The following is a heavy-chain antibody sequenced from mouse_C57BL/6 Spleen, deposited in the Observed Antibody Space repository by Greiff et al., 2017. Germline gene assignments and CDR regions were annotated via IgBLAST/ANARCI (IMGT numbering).Heavy chain of an antibody. V-gene: IGHV1-80*01. CDR3: ARGYGSSYAMDY. Sequence: VQLQQSGAELVKPGASVKISCKASGYAFSSYWMNWVKQRPGKGLGWIGQIYPGDGDTNYNGKFKGKATLTADKSSSTAYMQLSSLTSEDSAVYFCARGYGSSYAMDYWGQGTSVTVSS. CDR1: GYAFSSYW. D-gene: IGHD1-1*01. CDR2: IYPGDGDT. J-gene: IGHJ4*01.